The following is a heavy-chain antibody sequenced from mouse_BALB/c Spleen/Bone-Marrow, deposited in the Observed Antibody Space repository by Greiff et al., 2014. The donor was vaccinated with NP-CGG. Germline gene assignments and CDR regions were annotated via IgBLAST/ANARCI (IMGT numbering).Heavy chain of an antibody. CDR2: IAPGSGST. CDR3: ARGCGNSAWFAY. D-gene: IGHD2-1*01. Sequence: DLVKPGASVKLSCKASGYTFTSYWINWIKQRPGQGLEWIGRIAPGSGSTYYNEMFKGKATLTVDTSSSTAYIQLSSPSSEDSAVYFCARGCGNSAWFAYWGQGTLVTVSA. J-gene: IGHJ3*01. CDR1: GYTFTSYW. V-gene: IGHV1S41*01.